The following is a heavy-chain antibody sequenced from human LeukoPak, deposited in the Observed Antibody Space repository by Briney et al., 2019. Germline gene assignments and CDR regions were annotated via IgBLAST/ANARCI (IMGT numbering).Heavy chain of an antibody. V-gene: IGHV3-7*01. J-gene: IGHJ4*02. Sequence: GGSLRLSCAASGFTFSTYWMNWVRQAPGKGLEWVANIKQDGSEKYYVDSVKGRFTISRDNAKNSLYLQMNSLRAEDTAVYYCARGAGVTIFGVVKSPLGYWGQGTLVTVSS. CDR1: GFTFSTYW. D-gene: IGHD3-3*01. CDR2: IKQDGSEK. CDR3: ARGAGVTIFGVVKSPLGY.